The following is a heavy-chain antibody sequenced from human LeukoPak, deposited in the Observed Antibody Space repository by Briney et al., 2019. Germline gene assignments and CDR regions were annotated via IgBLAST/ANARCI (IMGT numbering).Heavy chain of an antibody. Sequence: GASVKVSCKTSGYTFTHYYMHWVRQAPGQGLEWMGWISPNSGGTNYAQKFQGRVAMTRDTSISTAYMELSRLRSDDTAVYYCARVNVDWFDPWGQGPLVTVSS. J-gene: IGHJ5*02. CDR3: ARVNVDWFDP. D-gene: IGHD3-10*02. CDR2: ISPNSGGT. V-gene: IGHV1-2*02. CDR1: GYTFTHYY.